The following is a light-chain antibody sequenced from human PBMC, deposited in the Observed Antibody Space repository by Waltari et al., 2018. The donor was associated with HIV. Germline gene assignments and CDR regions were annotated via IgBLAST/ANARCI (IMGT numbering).Light chain of an antibody. CDR3: SSWDSSLSAWV. CDR1: INNVGNQG. CDR2: MNN. Sequence: QSGLTQPPSVSKSLRQIAILTCDGDINNVGNQGAAWLQQHQGRPPKLLSYMNNNRPSGVSGRCSSSTSADTAYLTISLWQSDDAAYYFCSSWDSSLSAWVFGGGTRLTVL. V-gene: IGLV10-54*01. J-gene: IGLJ3*02.